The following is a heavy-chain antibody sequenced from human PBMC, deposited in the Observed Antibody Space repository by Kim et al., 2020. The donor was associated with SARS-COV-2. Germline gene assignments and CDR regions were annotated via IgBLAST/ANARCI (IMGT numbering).Heavy chain of an antibody. D-gene: IGHD3-10*01. Sequence: GGSLRLSCAASGFTFSSYAMSWVRQAPGKGLEWVSVIYSGGSSTYYADSVKGRFTISRDNSKNTLYLQMNSLRAEDTAVYYCAKAFRDLGRGVEDGMDVWGQGTTVTVSS. CDR2: IYSGGSST. CDR3: AKAFRDLGRGVEDGMDV. V-gene: IGHV3-23*03. J-gene: IGHJ6*02. CDR1: GFTFSSYA.